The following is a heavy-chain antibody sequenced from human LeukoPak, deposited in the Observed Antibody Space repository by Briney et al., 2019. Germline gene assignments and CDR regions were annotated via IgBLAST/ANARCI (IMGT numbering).Heavy chain of an antibody. CDR1: GGSISTYY. CDR3: AGYREHWGWHFDL. J-gene: IGHJ2*01. Sequence: PSETLSLTCTVSGGSISTYYWSWIRQPPGKGLEWIGYMYYSGSTNYNPSLKSRVTISIDTSKNQFSLKLTSVTAADTAVYYCAGYREHWGWHFDLWGRGAPVTVSP. D-gene: IGHD7-27*01. V-gene: IGHV4-59*01. CDR2: MYYSGST.